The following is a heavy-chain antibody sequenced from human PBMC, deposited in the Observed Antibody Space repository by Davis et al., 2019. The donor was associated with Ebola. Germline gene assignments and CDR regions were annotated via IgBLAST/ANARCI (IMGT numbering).Heavy chain of an antibody. D-gene: IGHD6-19*01. V-gene: IGHV5-51*01. CDR3: ARGEDNYGWTSGWYFDP. J-gene: IGHJ5*02. CDR1: AYSFSDSW. CDR2: IFPRDSNT. Sequence: GSSLIISCTSSAYSFSDSWIAWVRQMPGKRLEWMEIIFPRDSNTRYSPSFQGQVTNTVDKSISTTYLQWNSLKASDTATYYCARGEDNYGWTSGWYFDPWGQGTPVTVSS.